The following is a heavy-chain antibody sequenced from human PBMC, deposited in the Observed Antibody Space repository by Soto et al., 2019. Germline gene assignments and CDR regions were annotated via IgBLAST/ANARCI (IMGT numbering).Heavy chain of an antibody. CDR3: ARSTRDILTGYYGLDY. V-gene: IGHV4-59*01. J-gene: IGHJ4*02. CDR2: IYYSGST. CDR1: GGSISSYY. Sequence: SETLSLTCTVSGGSISSYYWSWIRQPPGKGLEWIGYIYYSGSTNYNPSLKSRVTISVDTSKNQFSLKLSSVTAADTAVYYCARSTRDILTGYYGLDYWGQGTLVTSPQ. D-gene: IGHD3-9*01.